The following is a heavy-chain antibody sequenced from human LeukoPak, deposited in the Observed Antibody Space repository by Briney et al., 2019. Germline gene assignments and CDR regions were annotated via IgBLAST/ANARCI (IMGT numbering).Heavy chain of an antibody. D-gene: IGHD3-10*01. CDR1: GFTFSSYA. CDR3: AKDKERDYGSGSYYFDY. Sequence: GGSLRLSCAASGFTFSSYAMSWVRQAPGKGLEWVSAISGSGGSTYYADSVKGRFTISRGNSKNTLYLQMNSLRAEDTAVYYCAKDKERDYGSGSYYFDYWGQGTLVTVSS. V-gene: IGHV3-23*01. CDR2: ISGSGGST. J-gene: IGHJ4*02.